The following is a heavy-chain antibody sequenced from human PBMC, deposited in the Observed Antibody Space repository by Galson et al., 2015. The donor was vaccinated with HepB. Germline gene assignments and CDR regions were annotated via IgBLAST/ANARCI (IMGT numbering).Heavy chain of an antibody. J-gene: IGHJ4*02. CDR1: GFPFSSYA. CDR2: ISGSGGST. Sequence: SLRLSCAASGFPFSSYAMSWVRQAPGKGLEWVSAISGSGGSTYYADSVKGRFTISRDNSKNTLYLQMNSLRAEDTAVYYCAKLLGYCSSTSCYNYFDYWGQGTLVTVSS. D-gene: IGHD2-2*02. CDR3: AKLLGYCSSTSCYNYFDY. V-gene: IGHV3-23*01.